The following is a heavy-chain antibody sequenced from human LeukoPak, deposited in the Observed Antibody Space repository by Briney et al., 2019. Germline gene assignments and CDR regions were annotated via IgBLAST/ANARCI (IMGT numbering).Heavy chain of an antibody. V-gene: IGHV6-1*01. CDR2: TYYRSKWYN. CDR3: AREDWMIVVATGPYFDY. Sequence: SQTLSLTCAISGDSVSSNSAAWNCIRQSPSRGLEWLGRTYYRSKWYNDYAVSVKSRITINPDTSKNQFSLQLNSVTPEDTAVYYCAREDWMIVVATGPYFDYWGQGTLVTVSS. CDR1: GDSVSSNSAA. D-gene: IGHD3-22*01. J-gene: IGHJ4*02.